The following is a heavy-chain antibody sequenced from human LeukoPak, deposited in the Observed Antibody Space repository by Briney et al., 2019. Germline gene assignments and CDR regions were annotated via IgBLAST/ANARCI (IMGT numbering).Heavy chain of an antibody. CDR3: ARHSMSASNRFDH. CDR2: IYARDSDT. Sequence: GESLKISCKGSGYSFTSYWIGWVRQMPGKGLEWMGIIYARDSDTSYSPSFQGRVTFSSDKSISTAYLQWSNLKASDTAIYYCARHSMSASNRFDHWGPGTLVTVSS. CDR1: GYSFTSYW. J-gene: IGHJ4*02. D-gene: IGHD1-14*01. V-gene: IGHV5-51*01.